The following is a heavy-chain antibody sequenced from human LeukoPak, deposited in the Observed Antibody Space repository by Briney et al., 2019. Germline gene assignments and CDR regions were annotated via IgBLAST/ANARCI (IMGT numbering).Heavy chain of an antibody. D-gene: IGHD2-21*02. CDR1: GGSISNYY. J-gene: IGHJ4*02. CDR2: IYASGST. CDR3: ARDQQLSYCGGDCYPAN. V-gene: IGHV4-4*07. Sequence: SETLSHTCTISGGSISNYYWGWIRQPAGKGLEWIGRIYASGSTNYNPSLKSRVTMSVDTSKNQFSLKLNSVTAADTAVYYCARDQQLSYCGGDCYPANWGQGTLVTVSS.